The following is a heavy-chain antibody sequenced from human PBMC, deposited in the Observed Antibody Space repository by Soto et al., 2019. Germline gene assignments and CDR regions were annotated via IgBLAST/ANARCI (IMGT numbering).Heavy chain of an antibody. J-gene: IGHJ4*02. D-gene: IGHD6-13*01. Sequence: GGSLRLSCVSSGFTFSSYWMYWVRLATGKGLVCVSRINGDGSRTSYADSVKGRFTISRDNAKNTLYLQMNSLRAEDTAVYYCARDPGQAGTWNYFDYWGQGTLVTVSS. CDR1: GFTFSSYW. CDR2: INGDGSRT. CDR3: ARDPGQAGTWNYFDY. V-gene: IGHV3-74*01.